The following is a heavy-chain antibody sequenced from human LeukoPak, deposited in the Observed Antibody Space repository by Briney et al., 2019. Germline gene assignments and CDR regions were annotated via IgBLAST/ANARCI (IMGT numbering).Heavy chain of an antibody. CDR2: IYHSGST. V-gene: IGHV4-30-2*01. D-gene: IGHD2-8*01. Sequence: SQTLSLTCAVSGGSISSGGYSWSWIRQPPGKGLEWIGYIYHSGSTYYNPSLKSRVTISVDTSKNQFSLKLSSVTAADTAVYYCARHGHPPDPFDYWGQGTLVTVSS. CDR3: ARHGHPPDPFDY. J-gene: IGHJ4*02. CDR1: GGSISSGGYS.